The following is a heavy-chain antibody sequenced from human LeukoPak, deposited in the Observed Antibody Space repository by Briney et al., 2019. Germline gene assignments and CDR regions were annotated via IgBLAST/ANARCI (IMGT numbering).Heavy chain of an antibody. CDR1: GYTFTGYY. CDR3: AREREWELTAFDY. CDR2: INPNSVGT. Sequence: ASVKVSCKASGYTFTGYYMHWVRQAPGQGLEWMGWINPNSVGTNYAQKFQGRVTMTRDTSISTAYMELSRLRADDTAVYYCAREREWELTAFDYWGQGTLVTVSS. J-gene: IGHJ4*02. V-gene: IGHV1-2*02. D-gene: IGHD1-26*01.